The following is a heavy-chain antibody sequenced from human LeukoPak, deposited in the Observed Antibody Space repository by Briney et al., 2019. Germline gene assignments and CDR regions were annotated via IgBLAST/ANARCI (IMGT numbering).Heavy chain of an antibody. J-gene: IGHJ4*02. CDR2: IIPIFGTA. Sequence: SVKVSCKASGGTFSSYAISWVRQAPGQGLEWMGGIIPIFGTANYAQKFQGRVTITADESTSTADMELSSLRSEDTAVYYCASGYSYGEDFDYWGQGTLVTVSS. D-gene: IGHD5-18*01. CDR3: ASGYSYGEDFDY. V-gene: IGHV1-69*01. CDR1: GGTFSSYA.